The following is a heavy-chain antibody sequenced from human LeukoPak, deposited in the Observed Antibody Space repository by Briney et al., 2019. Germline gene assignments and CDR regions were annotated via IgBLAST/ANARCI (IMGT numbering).Heavy chain of an antibody. CDR3: ARWWNPGEYYYMDV. CDR2: MNPNNGDT. J-gene: IGHJ6*03. V-gene: IGHV1-8*03. CDR1: GYTFTNYD. D-gene: IGHD2-15*01. Sequence: ASVKVSCKASGYTFTNYDINWVRQAPGQGLEWVGWMNPNNGDTDYAQKFQGRVSITRNTSITTAYMELSSLRSEDTAVYYCARWWNPGEYYYMDVWGKGTTVTVSS.